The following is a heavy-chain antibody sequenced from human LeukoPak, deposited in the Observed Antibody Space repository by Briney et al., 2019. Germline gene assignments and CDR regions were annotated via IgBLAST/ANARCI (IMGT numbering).Heavy chain of an antibody. CDR2: IDPSDSYT. D-gene: IGHD3-10*01. V-gene: IGHV5-10-1*01. J-gene: IGHJ2*01. CDR3: ARHTSMVRGATYWYFDL. Sequence: GASLQICCKGSGYIFTSCWISWGRQLPGKGLEWMGRIDPSDSYTNYSPSFQGHFTISADNSISTAYLQRSSLKASDTAMYYCARHTSMVRGATYWYFDLWGRGTLVTVSS. CDR1: GYIFTSCW.